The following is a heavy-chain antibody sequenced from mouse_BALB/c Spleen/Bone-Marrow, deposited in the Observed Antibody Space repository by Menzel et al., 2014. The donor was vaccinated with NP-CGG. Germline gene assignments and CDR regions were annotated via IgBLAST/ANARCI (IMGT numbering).Heavy chain of an antibody. CDR2: IWAGGST. CDR3: AREGLLLYRGFAY. CDR1: WFSLTSYG. D-gene: IGHD2-10*01. J-gene: IGHJ3*01. Sequence: VQLQQSGPGLVAPSQSLSITCTVSWFSLTSYGVHWVRQPPGKGLEWLGVIWAGGSTNYNSALMSRLSISKDNSKSQVFLKMNSLQTDDTAMYYCAREGLLLYRGFAYWGQGTLVTVSA. V-gene: IGHV2-9*02.